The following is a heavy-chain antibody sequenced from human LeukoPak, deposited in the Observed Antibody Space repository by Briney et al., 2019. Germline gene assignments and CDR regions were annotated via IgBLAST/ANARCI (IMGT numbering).Heavy chain of an antibody. Sequence: SVTLSLTCTVSGGSMSSYYWSWIRQPPGKGLEWIGFIFYTGSTNYNPSLKSRVTISVLTSKNRFSLKLSSVTAADTAVYYCATLTGGDDAFDIWGQGTMVTVSS. D-gene: IGHD4-23*01. V-gene: IGHV4-59*01. CDR1: GGSMSSYY. J-gene: IGHJ3*02. CDR3: ATLTGGDDAFDI. CDR2: IFYTGST.